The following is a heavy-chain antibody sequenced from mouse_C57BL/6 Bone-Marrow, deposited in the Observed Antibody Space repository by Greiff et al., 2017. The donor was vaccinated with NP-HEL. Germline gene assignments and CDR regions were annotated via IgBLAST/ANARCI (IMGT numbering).Heavy chain of an antibody. CDR3: ARPEDGYQRSFDY. CDR2: ISGGGGNT. CDR1: GFTFSSYT. J-gene: IGHJ2*01. V-gene: IGHV5-9*01. D-gene: IGHD2-3*01. Sequence: EVQGVESGGGLVKPGGSLKLSCAASGFTFSSYTMSWVRQTPEKRLEWVATISGGGGNTYYPDSVKGRFTISRDNAKNTLYLQMSSLRSEDTALYYCARPEDGYQRSFDYWGQGTTLTVSS.